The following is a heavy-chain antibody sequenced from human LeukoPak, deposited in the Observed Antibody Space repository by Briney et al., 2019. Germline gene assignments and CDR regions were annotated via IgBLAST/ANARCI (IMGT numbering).Heavy chain of an antibody. V-gene: IGHV3-23*01. Sequence: GGSLRLPCAASGCIVSNYAMNWVRQAPGKGLEWVSAISGSGAGTFYADSVKARFIISRDNSKNTLYLQMSSLRAEDTAVYYCAKDSNQWAFDYWGQGTLVTVSS. CDR1: GCIVSNYA. J-gene: IGHJ4*02. CDR3: AKDSNQWAFDY. D-gene: IGHD1-26*01. CDR2: ISGSGAGT.